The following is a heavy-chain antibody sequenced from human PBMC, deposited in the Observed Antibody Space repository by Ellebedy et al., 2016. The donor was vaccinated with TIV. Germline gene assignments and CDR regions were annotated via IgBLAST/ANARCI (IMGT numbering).Heavy chain of an antibody. Sequence: ASVKVSCKASGYTFTSYGISWVRQAPGQGLEWMGGIIPIFGTANYAQKFQGRVTITADESTSTAYMELSRLRSDDTAVYYCARTGTPVYYYGMDVWGQGTTVTVSS. J-gene: IGHJ6*02. V-gene: IGHV1-69*13. D-gene: IGHD6-13*01. CDR1: GYTFTSYG. CDR2: IIPIFGTA. CDR3: ARTGTPVYYYGMDV.